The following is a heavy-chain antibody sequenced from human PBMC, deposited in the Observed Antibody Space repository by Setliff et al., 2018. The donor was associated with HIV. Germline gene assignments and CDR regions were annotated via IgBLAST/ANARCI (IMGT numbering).Heavy chain of an antibody. CDR2: IHYSGST. D-gene: IGHD1-1*01. CDR3: ARPQLGWGGGSHFDY. V-gene: IGHV4-39*01. Sequence: PSETLSLTCTVSGAPISTDEYYWGFIRQSPGKGLEWIASIHYSGSTYYNPSLRSRVTISVDTSKNQFSLKLNSVTAADTAVYYCARPQLGWGGGSHFDYWGQGTLVTVSS. J-gene: IGHJ4*02. CDR1: GAPISTDEYY.